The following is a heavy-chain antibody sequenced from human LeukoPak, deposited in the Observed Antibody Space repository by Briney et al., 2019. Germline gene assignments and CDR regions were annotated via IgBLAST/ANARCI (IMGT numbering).Heavy chain of an antibody. D-gene: IGHD6-13*01. CDR3: ASFTLGDSSPDRREPDY. J-gene: IGHJ4*02. CDR1: GYTFTGYY. Sequence: GASVKVSCKASGYTFTGYYMHWVRQAPGQGLEWMGWINPNSGGTNYAQKFQGRVTMTRDTSISTAYMELSRLRSDDTAVYYCASFTLGDSSPDRREPDYWGQGTLVTVSS. CDR2: INPNSGGT. V-gene: IGHV1-2*02.